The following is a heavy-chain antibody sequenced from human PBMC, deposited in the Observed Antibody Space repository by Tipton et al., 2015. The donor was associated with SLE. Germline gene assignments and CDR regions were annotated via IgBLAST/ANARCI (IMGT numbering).Heavy chain of an antibody. J-gene: IGHJ4*02. CDR1: GFTFSSYG. V-gene: IGHV3-9*01. CDR2: ISWNSGSI. CDR3: AKGTFLRH. D-gene: IGHD3-16*01. Sequence: SLRLSCAASGFTFSSYGMHWVRQAPGKGLEWVSGISWNSGSIGYADSVKGRFTISRDNAKNSLYLQMNSLRAEDTALYYCAKGTFLRHWGQGTLVTVSS.